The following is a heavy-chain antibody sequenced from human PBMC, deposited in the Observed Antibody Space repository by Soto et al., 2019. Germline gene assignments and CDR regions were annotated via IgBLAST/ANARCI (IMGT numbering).Heavy chain of an antibody. CDR1: GFTFTSSA. D-gene: IGHD3-9*01. CDR2: IVVGSGNT. V-gene: IGHV1-58*02. CDR3: AAALSGLNTYYDILTGSLYRDY. J-gene: IGHJ4*02. Sequence: SVKVSCKASGFTFTSSAMQWVRQARGQRLEWIGWIVVGSGNTNYAQKFQERLTITRDMSTSTAYMELSSLRSEDTAVYYCAAALSGLNTYYDILTGSLYRDYWGQGTLVTVSS.